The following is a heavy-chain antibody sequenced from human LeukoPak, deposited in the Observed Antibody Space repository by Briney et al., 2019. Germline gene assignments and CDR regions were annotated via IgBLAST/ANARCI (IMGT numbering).Heavy chain of an antibody. CDR2: IFYSGSS. D-gene: IGHD1-26*01. CDR1: GGSISSRTYY. J-gene: IGHJ4*02. V-gene: IGHV4-39*02. CDR3: ARDSGSYSFDC. Sequence: SETLSLTCTVSGGSISSRTYYWGWIRQPPGNGLEWIGSIFYSGSSYYNPSLKSRVTISVDTSKNHFSLKLTSVTAADTAVYYCARDSGSYSFDCWGQGTLVTVSS.